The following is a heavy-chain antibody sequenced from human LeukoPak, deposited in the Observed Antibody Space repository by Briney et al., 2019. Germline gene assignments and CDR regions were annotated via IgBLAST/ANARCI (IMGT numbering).Heavy chain of an antibody. CDR3: AGGYYDSSEGAFDI. CDR2: ISSSGSTI. CDR1: GFTFSDYY. Sequence: GSLRLSCAASGFTFSDYYMSWIRQAPGKGLEWVSYISSSGSTIYYADSVKGRFTISRDNAKNSLYLQMNSLRAEDTAVYYCAGGYYDSSEGAFDIWGQGTMVTVSS. V-gene: IGHV3-11*01. J-gene: IGHJ3*02. D-gene: IGHD3-22*01.